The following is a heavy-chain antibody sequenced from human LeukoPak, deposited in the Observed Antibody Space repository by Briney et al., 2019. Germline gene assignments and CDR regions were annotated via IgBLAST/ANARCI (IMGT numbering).Heavy chain of an antibody. V-gene: IGHV3-23*01. J-gene: IGHJ5*02. CDR3: AKGTIPDFWSGYFDH. CDR1: GFAFSSYA. CDR2: ISGSGGST. Sequence: GGSLRLSCAASGFAFSSYAMSWVRQAPGKGLEWVSAISGSGGSTYYADSVKGRFTISRDNSKNTLYLQMNSLRAEDTAVYYCAKGTIPDFWSGYFDHWGQGTLVTVSS. D-gene: IGHD3-3*01.